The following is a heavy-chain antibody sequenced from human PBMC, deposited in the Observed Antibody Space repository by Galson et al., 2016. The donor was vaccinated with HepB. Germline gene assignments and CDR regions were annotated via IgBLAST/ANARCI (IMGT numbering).Heavy chain of an antibody. D-gene: IGHD3-10*01. CDR3: AYNQNYGAGVYWFYGMDV. V-gene: IGHV3-48*04. Sequence: SLRLSCAASGFTFTTHTMNWVRQAPGKGLESTSYISTNGATIHYADSVKGRFTVSRDNAKTSLYLQMNSLRADDTAVYYCAYNQNYGAGVYWFYGMDVWGQGTTVTV. CDR1: GFTFTTHT. CDR2: ISTNGATI. J-gene: IGHJ6*02.